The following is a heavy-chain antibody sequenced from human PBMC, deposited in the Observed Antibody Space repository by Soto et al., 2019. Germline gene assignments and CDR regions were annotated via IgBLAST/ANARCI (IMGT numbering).Heavy chain of an antibody. CDR2: ISYDGSNK. V-gene: IGHV3-30*18. CDR3: AKDRVVGATYREYYYYYYGMDV. D-gene: IGHD1-26*01. Sequence: PGGSLRLSCAASGFTFSSYGMHWVRQAPGKGLEWVAVISYDGSNKYYADSVKGRFTISRDNSKNTLYLQMNSLRAEDSAVYYCAKDRVVGATYREYYYYYYGMDVWGQGTTVTVSS. J-gene: IGHJ6*02. CDR1: GFTFSSYG.